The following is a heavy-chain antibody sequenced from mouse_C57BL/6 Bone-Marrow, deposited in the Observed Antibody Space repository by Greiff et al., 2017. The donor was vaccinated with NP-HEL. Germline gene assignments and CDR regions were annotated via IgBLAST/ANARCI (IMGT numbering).Heavy chain of an antibody. D-gene: IGHD1-1*01. J-gene: IGHJ2*01. CDR2: IDPSDSST. V-gene: IGHV1-59*01. Sequence: QVQLQQPGAELVRPGPSVKLSCKASGYTFTSYWMHWVKQRPGQGLEWIGVIDPSDSSTNYHQKFKGKATLTVDTSSSTAYMQLSSLTSEDSAVYDGARWDYYGSRDPFWGQGTTLTVSS. CDR1: GYTFTSYW. CDR3: ARWDYYGSRDPF.